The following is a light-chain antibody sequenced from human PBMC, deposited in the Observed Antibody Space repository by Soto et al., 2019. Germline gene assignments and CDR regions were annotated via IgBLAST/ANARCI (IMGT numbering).Light chain of an antibody. Sequence: ETVSSHPVCTCSLHTDERATLSCRASQSVRSSYLAWYQQKPGQAPRLLIYGASSRATGIPDRFRGGGSGPDFTLAISSLEPEDFAVYYCQQRSNWPPNTFGQGTRLEIK. CDR3: QQRSNWPPNT. CDR2: GAS. V-gene: IGKV3D-20*02. J-gene: IGKJ5*01. CDR1: QSVRSSY.